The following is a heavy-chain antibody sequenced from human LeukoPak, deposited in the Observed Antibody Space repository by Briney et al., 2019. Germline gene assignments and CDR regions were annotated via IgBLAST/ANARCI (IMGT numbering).Heavy chain of an antibody. V-gene: IGHV3-30*04. CDR3: ARVSPTTLRFGGAFDY. J-gene: IGHJ4*02. CDR1: GFTFSSYA. CDR2: ISYDGSNK. Sequence: GGSRRLSCAASGFTFSSYAMHWVRQAPGKGLEWVAVISYDGSNKYYADSVKGRFTISRDNSKNTLYLQMNSLRAEDTAVYYCARVSPTTLRFGGAFDYWGQGTLVTVSS. D-gene: IGHD3-3*01.